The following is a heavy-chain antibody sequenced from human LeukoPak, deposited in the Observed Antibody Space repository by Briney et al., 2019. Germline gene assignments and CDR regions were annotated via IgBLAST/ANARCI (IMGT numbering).Heavy chain of an antibody. V-gene: IGHV4-59*08. Sequence: PSQTLSLTCTVSGGSISIYYWSWIRQPPGKGLEWIGYIFYSGSTSYNPSLKSRLTISVDTSKNQISLKLSSVTVADTAIYYCARHPTSYWFFDLWGRGTLVTVSS. J-gene: IGHJ2*01. CDR3: ARHPTSYWFFDL. CDR2: IFYSGST. CDR1: GGSISIYY.